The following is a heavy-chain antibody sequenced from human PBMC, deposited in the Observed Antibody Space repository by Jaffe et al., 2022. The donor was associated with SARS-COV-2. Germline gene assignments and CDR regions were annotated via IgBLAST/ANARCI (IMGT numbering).Heavy chain of an antibody. CDR3: VTVRPAGGWFDP. V-gene: IGHV5-51*01. D-gene: IGHD3-10*01. J-gene: IGHJ5*02. CDR2: IYPGDSDT. CDR1: GYSFDRKW. Sequence: EVQLVQSGAEVKKPGESLRISCTGSGYSFDRKWIGWVRQMPGKGLEWVGLIYPGDSDTKYNPSVEDQVTISADESSATAYLQWTNLQPSDTALYFCVTVRPAGGWFDPWGQGTRVTVSS.